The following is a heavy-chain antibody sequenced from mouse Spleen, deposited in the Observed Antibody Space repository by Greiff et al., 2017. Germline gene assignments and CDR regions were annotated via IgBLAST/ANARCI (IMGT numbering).Heavy chain of an antibody. J-gene: IGHJ4*01. Sequence: VQLQQPGAELVMPGASVKMSCKASGYTFTDYWMHWVKQRPGQGLEWIGAIDTSDSYTSYNQKFKGKATLTVDESSSTAYMQLSSLTSEDSAVYYCARYNYRYDPYAMDYWGQGTSVTVSS. D-gene: IGHD2-14*01. CDR3: ARYNYRYDPYAMDY. CDR1: GYTFTDYW. V-gene: IGHV1-69*01. CDR2: IDTSDSYT.